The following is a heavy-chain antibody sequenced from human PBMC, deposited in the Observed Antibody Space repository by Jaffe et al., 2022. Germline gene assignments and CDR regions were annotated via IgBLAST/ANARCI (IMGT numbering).Heavy chain of an antibody. Sequence: QVQLQQWGAGLLKPSETLSLTCAVYGGSFSGYYWSWIRQPPGKGLEWIGEINHSGSTNYNPSLKSRVTISVDTSKNQFSLKLSSVTAADTAVYYCARSYDFWSGYRYYFDYWGQGTLVTVSS. CDR3: ARSYDFWSGYRYYFDY. D-gene: IGHD3-3*01. CDR1: GGSFSGYY. V-gene: IGHV4-34*01. J-gene: IGHJ4*02. CDR2: INHSGST.